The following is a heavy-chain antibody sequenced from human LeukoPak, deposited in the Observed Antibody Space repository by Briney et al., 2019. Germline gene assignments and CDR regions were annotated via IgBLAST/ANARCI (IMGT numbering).Heavy chain of an antibody. CDR2: IYTSGST. CDR1: GGSISSGGYF. Sequence: SETLSLTCTVSGGSISSGGYFWSWIRQPAGKGLEWIGRIYTSGSTNYNPSLKSRVTMSVDTSKNQFSLKLSSVTAADTAVYYCARRGAQGAFDIWGQGTMVTVSS. D-gene: IGHD3-10*01. J-gene: IGHJ3*02. CDR3: ARRGAQGAFDI. V-gene: IGHV4-61*02.